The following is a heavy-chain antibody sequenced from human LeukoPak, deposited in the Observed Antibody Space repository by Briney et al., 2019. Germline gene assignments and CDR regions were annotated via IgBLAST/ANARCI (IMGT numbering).Heavy chain of an antibody. J-gene: IGHJ4*02. V-gene: IGHV3-53*01. Sequence: PGGSLRLSCAASGFTFSSNYMSWVRQAPGKGLEWVSVIYSGGSTYYSDSVKGRFTISRDNAKNSLYLQMNSLRAEDTAVYYCARGALVYCSSTSCLATQFGGWGQGTLVTVSS. D-gene: IGHD2-2*01. CDR1: GFTFSSNY. CDR3: ARGALVYCSSTSCLATQFGG. CDR2: IYSGGST.